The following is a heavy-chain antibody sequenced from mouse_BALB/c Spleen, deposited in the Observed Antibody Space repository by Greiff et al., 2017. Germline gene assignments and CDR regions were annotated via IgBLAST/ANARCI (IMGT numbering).Heavy chain of an antibody. CDR2: IDPANGNT. D-gene: IGHD2-4*01. V-gene: IGHV14-3*02. CDR1: GFNIKDTY. Sequence: EVQVVESGAELVKPGASVKLSCTASGFNIKDTYMHWVKQRPEQGLEWIGRIDPANGNTKYDPKFQGKATITADTSSNTAYLQLSSLTSEDTAVYYCAYDYDRDYAMDYWGQGTSVTVSS. J-gene: IGHJ4*01. CDR3: AYDYDRDYAMDY.